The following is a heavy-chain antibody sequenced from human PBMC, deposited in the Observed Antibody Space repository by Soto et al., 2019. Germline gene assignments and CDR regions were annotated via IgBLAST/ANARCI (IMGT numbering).Heavy chain of an antibody. CDR2: IYYSGGT. CDR3: ATTQDSSSYHPDY. J-gene: IGHJ4*02. CDR1: VGSISSYY. Sequence: SETLSLTCPLSVGSISSYYLSLIRHPPGKGLEWIGYIYYSGGTNYNPSLKSRVTISVDTSKNQFSLKLSSVTAADTAVYYCATTQDSSSYHPDYWGQGTLVTVSS. D-gene: IGHD6-13*01. V-gene: IGHV4-59*08.